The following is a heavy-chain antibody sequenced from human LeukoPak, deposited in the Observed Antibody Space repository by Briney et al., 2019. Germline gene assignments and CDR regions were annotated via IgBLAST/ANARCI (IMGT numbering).Heavy chain of an antibody. Sequence: GGSLRLSCAASGFTISSYEMNWVRQAPGKGLEWVSYISSSGTLIYNADSVKGRFTISRDNARNSLYLQMNSLRAEDTAVYYCARKYCSSTSCLFDYWGQGTLVTVSS. CDR3: ARKYCSSTSCLFDY. CDR2: ISSSGTLI. CDR1: GFTISSYE. D-gene: IGHD2-2*01. V-gene: IGHV3-48*03. J-gene: IGHJ4*02.